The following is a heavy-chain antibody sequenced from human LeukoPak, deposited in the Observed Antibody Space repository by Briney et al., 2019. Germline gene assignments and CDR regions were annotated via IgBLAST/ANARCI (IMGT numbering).Heavy chain of an antibody. Sequence: PGGSLRLSCAASGFTFDDYAMHWVRQAPGKGLEWVSLISWDGGTTYYANSVKGRFTISRDNSKNYLYLQMNSLRAEDTALYYCAKERNSGSYSYYFDYWGQGTLVTVSS. V-gene: IGHV3-43D*03. D-gene: IGHD1-26*01. J-gene: IGHJ4*02. CDR1: GFTFDDYA. CDR3: AKERNSGSYSYYFDY. CDR2: ISWDGGTT.